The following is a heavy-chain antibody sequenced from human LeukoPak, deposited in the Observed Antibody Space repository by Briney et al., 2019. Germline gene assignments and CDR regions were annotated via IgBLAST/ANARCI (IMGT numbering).Heavy chain of an antibody. CDR3: ARASSGWLFDY. J-gene: IGHJ4*02. CDR1: GYTFTSYY. Sequence: ASVKVSYKASGYTFTSYYLHWVRQAPGPGLEWMGIINPSGGSTSYAQKFQGRVTMTRDTSTSTVYMELSSLRSEDTAVYYCARASSGWLFDYWGQGTLVTVSS. V-gene: IGHV1-46*03. CDR2: INPSGGST. D-gene: IGHD6-19*01.